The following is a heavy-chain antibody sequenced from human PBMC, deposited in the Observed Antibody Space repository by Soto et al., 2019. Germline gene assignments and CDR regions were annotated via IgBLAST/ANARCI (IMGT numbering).Heavy chain of an antibody. Sequence: SVKVSCKASGGTFSSYAISWVRQAPGQGLEWMGGIIPIFGTANYAQKFQGRVTITADESTSTAYMELSSLRSEDTAGYYCARASSYVVVVAASLDPWGQGTLVTVSS. CDR2: IIPIFGTA. V-gene: IGHV1-69*13. J-gene: IGHJ5*02. CDR1: GGTFSSYA. D-gene: IGHD2-15*01. CDR3: ARASSYVVVVAASLDP.